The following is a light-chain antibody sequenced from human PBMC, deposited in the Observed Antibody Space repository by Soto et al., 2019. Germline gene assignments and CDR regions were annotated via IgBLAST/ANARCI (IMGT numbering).Light chain of an antibody. Sequence: EIVLTESPAAVSVPPGEKATHSFRASQSVSNNLAWFQQTPGQVPRLIISGASNRAPGVSARFSGSGSGTEFTLTISSLQSEHFAVYYCHQCQSWPRTPGQRTSV. J-gene: IGKJ1*01. CDR2: GAS. CDR3: HQCQSWPRT. V-gene: IGKV3-15*01. CDR1: QSVSNN.